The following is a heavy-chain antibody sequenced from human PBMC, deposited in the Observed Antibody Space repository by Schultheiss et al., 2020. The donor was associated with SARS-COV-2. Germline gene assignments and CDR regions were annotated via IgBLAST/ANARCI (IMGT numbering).Heavy chain of an antibody. CDR3: AKDLLYYDFWSGYYREDAFDI. Sequence: GSLRLSCAASGFTFSSYGMHWVRQAPGKGLEWVAVIWYDGSNKYYADSVKGRFTISRDNAKNSLYLQMNSLRAEDTAVYYCAKDLLYYDFWSGYYREDAFDIWGQGTMVTVSS. V-gene: IGHV3-33*03. J-gene: IGHJ3*02. CDR1: GFTFSSYG. CDR2: IWYDGSNK. D-gene: IGHD3-3*01.